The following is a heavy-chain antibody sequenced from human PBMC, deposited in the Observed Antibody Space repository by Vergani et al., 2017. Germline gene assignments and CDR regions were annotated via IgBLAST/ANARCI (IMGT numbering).Heavy chain of an antibody. V-gene: IGHV3-23*01. Sequence: EVQLLESGGGLVQPGGSLRLSCAASGFTFSSYAMSWVRQAPGKGLEWVSAISGSGGSTYYADSVKGRFTIYRDNSKNTLNLQMNSLRAEDTAVYYCAKDPSGYYDSIGYYRTSKYFQHWGQGTLVTVSS. CDR3: AKDPSGYYDSIGYYRTSKYFQH. D-gene: IGHD3-22*01. J-gene: IGHJ1*01. CDR2: ISGSGGST. CDR1: GFTFSSYA.